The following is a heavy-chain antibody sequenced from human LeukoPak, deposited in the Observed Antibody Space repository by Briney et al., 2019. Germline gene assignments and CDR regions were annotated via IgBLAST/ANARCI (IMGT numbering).Heavy chain of an antibody. CDR1: GFTFSSYG. D-gene: IGHD3-9*01. J-gene: IGHJ4*02. CDR2: ISYDGSNK. CDR3: AKVSGVLRYFDWLSTPPYYFDY. V-gene: IGHV3-30*18. Sequence: GGSLRLSCAASGFTFSSYGMHWVRQAPGKGLECVAVISYDGSNKYYSDSVKGRFTISKDNSKNTLYLQMNSLRAEDTAVYYCAKVSGVLRYFDWLSTPPYYFDYWGQGTLVTVSS.